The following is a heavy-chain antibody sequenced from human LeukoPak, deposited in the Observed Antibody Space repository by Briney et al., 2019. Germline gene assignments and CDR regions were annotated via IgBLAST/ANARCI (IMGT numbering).Heavy chain of an antibody. J-gene: IGHJ4*02. D-gene: IGHD2-15*01. V-gene: IGHV3-74*01. CDR2: INPDGRTT. CDR1: GFTFSSSA. Sequence: GGSLRLSCAASGFTFSSSAMSWVRQAPGKGLVWVSHINPDGRTTRYANSVTGRFTISRDNAKNTADLQMSSLRAEDTAVYYCVRDLGGSDDYWGQGTLVTVSS. CDR3: VRDLGGSDDY.